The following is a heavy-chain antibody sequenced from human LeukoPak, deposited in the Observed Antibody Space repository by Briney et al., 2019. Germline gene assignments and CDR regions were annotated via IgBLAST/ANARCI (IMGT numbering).Heavy chain of an antibody. V-gene: IGHV4-59*01. Sequence: SETLSLTCTVSGGSISSYYWSWIRQPPGKGLEWIGYIYYSGSTNYNPSLKSRVTISVDTSKNQFSLKLSSVTAADTAVYYCARVTRAAAGTAAFDYWGQGTLVTVSS. D-gene: IGHD6-13*01. CDR2: IYYSGST. CDR3: ARVTRAAAGTAAFDY. J-gene: IGHJ4*02. CDR1: GGSISSYY.